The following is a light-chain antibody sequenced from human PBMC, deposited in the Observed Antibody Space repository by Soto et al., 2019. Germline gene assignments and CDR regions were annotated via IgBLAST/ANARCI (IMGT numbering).Light chain of an antibody. CDR3: QQYGSSPMYT. J-gene: IGKJ2*01. CDR1: QSVSSSY. CDR2: GES. Sequence: EIVLTQSPGTLSLSPGERATLSCRASQSVSSSYFAWYQQKPGQAPRLLIYGESSRTTGIPDRFSGSGSGTDFTLTISSLEPEDFAVYYCQQYGSSPMYTFGQGTQLEFK. V-gene: IGKV3-20*01.